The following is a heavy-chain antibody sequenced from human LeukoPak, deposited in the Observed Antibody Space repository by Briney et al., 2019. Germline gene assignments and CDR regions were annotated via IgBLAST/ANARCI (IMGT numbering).Heavy chain of an antibody. J-gene: IGHJ4*02. CDR3: VREDSTGWYGRY. Sequence: GGSLRLSCAASGFTFSSYSMNWVRQAPGKGLEWVSSISSGSSYIYYADSVKDRFTISRDNAKNSLYLQMNSLRGEDTAVYYCVREDSTGWYGRYWGQGTLVTVSS. CDR1: GFTFSSYS. CDR2: ISSGSSYI. D-gene: IGHD6-19*01. V-gene: IGHV3-21*01.